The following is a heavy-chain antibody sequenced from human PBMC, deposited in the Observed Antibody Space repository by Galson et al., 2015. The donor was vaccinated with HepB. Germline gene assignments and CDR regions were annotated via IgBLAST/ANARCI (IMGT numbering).Heavy chain of an antibody. J-gene: IGHJ4*02. CDR1: GGSISSYY. CDR2: IYYSGST. CDR3: ARDYYFDY. Sequence: SETLSLTCTVSGGSISSYYWSWIRQPPGKGLEWIGYIYYSGSTNYNPSLKSRVTISVDTSKNQFSLKLSSVTAADTAVYYCARDYYFDYWGQGTLVTVSS. V-gene: IGHV4-59*01. D-gene: IGHD3-10*01.